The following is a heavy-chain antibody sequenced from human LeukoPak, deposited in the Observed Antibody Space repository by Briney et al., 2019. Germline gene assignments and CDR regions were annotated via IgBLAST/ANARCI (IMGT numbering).Heavy chain of an antibody. Sequence: GASVKVSCKASGYTFTNYGITWMRQAPGQGLEWMGWINTYNGNTNYAQKLQGRVTITIDTSTSTAYMELRSLRSDDTAVFYCARDLVDGVGAPGAYWGQGALVTVSS. CDR3: ARDLVDGVGAPGAY. D-gene: IGHD1-26*01. CDR1: GYTFTNYG. J-gene: IGHJ4*02. V-gene: IGHV1-18*01. CDR2: INTYNGNT.